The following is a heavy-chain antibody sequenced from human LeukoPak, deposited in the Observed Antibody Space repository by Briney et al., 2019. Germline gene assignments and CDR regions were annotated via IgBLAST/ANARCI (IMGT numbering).Heavy chain of an antibody. V-gene: IGHV1-18*01. D-gene: IGHD2-15*01. CDR1: GYSENFYG. CDR3: ARDADCSGENCYEYFRH. CDR2: ISAYNGNT. Sequence: ASVKVSCKTSGYSENFYGITWVRQVAGQGLEWMGWISAYNGNTNYAQKLQGRVTMTTDTSTSTAYMELRSLRSDDTAVYYCARDADCSGENCYEYFRHWGQGTLVTVSP. J-gene: IGHJ1*01.